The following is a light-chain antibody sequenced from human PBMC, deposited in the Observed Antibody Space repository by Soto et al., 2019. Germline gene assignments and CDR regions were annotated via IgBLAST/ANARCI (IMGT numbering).Light chain of an antibody. Sequence: DIVMTQSPDSLAVSLGERATINCKSSQSVLYSSTNKNYLAWYQQKPGQPPKLLIYWASTRESGVPDRFSGSGSGTDFTLTISSLQPEDVALYFCQQYYSTLLTFGGGTKVEIK. CDR1: QSVLYSSTNKNY. J-gene: IGKJ4*01. CDR2: WAS. V-gene: IGKV4-1*01. CDR3: QQYYSTLLT.